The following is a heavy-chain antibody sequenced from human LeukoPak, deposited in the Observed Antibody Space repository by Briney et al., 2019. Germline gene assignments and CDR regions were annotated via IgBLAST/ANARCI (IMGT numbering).Heavy chain of an antibody. CDR2: ISYDGSNE. D-gene: IGHD3-3*01. Sequence: PGGSLRLSCAASGFTFSDYAMHWVHQAPGKGLEWVAVISYDGSNECYADSVKGRFTISRDNSKNTLYLQMNSLRGEDTAVYYCARGAPRNYDFWSGPFDYWGQGSLVTVSS. V-gene: IGHV3-30-3*01. J-gene: IGHJ4*02. CDR3: ARGAPRNYDFWSGPFDY. CDR1: GFTFSDYA.